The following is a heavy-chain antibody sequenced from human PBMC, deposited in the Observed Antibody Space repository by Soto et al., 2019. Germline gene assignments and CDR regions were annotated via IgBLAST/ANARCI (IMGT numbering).Heavy chain of an antibody. D-gene: IGHD3-22*01. Sequence: TSETLSLTCAVSCYSISSGYYWVWIRQPPGKGLECIGSIYHSGSTYYNPSLKSRVTISVDTSKNQFSLKLSSVTAADTAVYYCARDYYDSSGYRRFDPWGQGTLVTVSS. CDR2: IYHSGST. CDR3: ARDYYDSSGYRRFDP. CDR1: CYSISSGYY. V-gene: IGHV4-38-2*02. J-gene: IGHJ5*02.